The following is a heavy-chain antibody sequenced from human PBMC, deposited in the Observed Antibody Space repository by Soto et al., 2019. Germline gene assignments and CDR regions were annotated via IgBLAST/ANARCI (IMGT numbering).Heavy chain of an antibody. Sequence: QVQLQESGPGLVKPSETLSLTCSVSGGSVRSGSYYWSWIRQPPGKGLEWIGYVYYSGSTYYNPALKCRVTRAVDTAKYQFSLKLSSVTAADTAVYYCARYRLCSGGSCLSWNYYGMDVWGQVTTVTASS. CDR2: VYYSGST. J-gene: IGHJ6*02. CDR1: GGSVRSGSYY. CDR3: ARYRLCSGGSCLSWNYYGMDV. V-gene: IGHV4-61*01. D-gene: IGHD2-15*01.